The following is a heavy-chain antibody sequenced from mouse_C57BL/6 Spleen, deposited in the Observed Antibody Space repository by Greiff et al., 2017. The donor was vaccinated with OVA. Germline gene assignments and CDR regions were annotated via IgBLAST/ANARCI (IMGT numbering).Heavy chain of an antibody. CDR2: IDPSDSYT. D-gene: IGHD1-1*01. J-gene: IGHJ1*03. CDR3: ARYYGSSYWYFDV. Sequence: VQLQQPGAELVMPGASVKLSCKASGYTFTSYWMHWVKQRPGQGLEWIGEIDPSDSYTNYNQKFKGKSTLTVDKSSSTAYMQLSSLTSEDSAVYYCARYYGSSYWYFDVWGTGTTVTVSS. CDR1: GYTFTSYW. V-gene: IGHV1-69*01.